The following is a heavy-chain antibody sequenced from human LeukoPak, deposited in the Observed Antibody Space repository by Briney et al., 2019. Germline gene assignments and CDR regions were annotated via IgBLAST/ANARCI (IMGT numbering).Heavy chain of an antibody. D-gene: IGHD3-9*01. V-gene: IGHV4-34*01. Sequence: KPSETLSLTCAVYGGSFSGYYWSWIRQPPGKGLEWIGEINHSGSTNYNPSLKSRVTISVDTSKNQFSLKLSSVTAADTAVYYCARGRRYFDRINWFDPWGQGTLVTVSS. CDR1: GGSFSGYY. J-gene: IGHJ5*02. CDR2: INHSGST. CDR3: ARGRRYFDRINWFDP.